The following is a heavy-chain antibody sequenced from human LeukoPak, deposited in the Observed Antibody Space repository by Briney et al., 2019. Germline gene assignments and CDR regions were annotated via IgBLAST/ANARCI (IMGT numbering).Heavy chain of an antibody. J-gene: IGHJ5*02. CDR1: GDSISSGAYF. Sequence: SETLSLTCTVSGDSISSGAYFWSWIRQLPGKGLEWIVNIHHSGSAYYNPSLRSRVTTSVDTSKNQFSLKMSSVTAADTAVYYCARRKADDGRIYFNWFDPWGQGTPVTVSS. D-gene: IGHD3-22*01. V-gene: IGHV4-31*03. CDR3: ARRKADDGRIYFNWFDP. CDR2: IHHSGSA.